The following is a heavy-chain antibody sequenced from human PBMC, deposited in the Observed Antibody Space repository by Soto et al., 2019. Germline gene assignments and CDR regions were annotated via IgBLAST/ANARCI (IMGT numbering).Heavy chain of an antibody. CDR3: SRRAPEGFDP. J-gene: IGHJ5*02. V-gene: IGHV4-39*01. Sequence: SETLSLTCTVSGGSFGSSAYYWGWIRRAPGKGLEWIGSINSSGSTFSNPSLKSRVTLSIDTSKNQFSLKLTSVTAADTALYYCSRRAPEGFDPWGQGTLVTVSS. CDR2: INSSGST. CDR1: GGSFGSSAYY.